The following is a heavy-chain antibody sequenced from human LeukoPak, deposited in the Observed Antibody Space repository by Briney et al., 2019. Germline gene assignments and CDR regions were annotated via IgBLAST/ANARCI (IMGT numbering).Heavy chain of an antibody. CDR2: IYYSGST. CDR1: GGSISSSSYY. Sequence: PSETLSLTCTVSGGSISSSSYYWGWIRQPPGKGLEWSGSIYYSGSTYYNPSLKSRVTISVDTSKNQFSLKLSSVTAAGTAVYYCAREGMGELMIFAFDYWGQGTLVTVSS. J-gene: IGHJ4*02. CDR3: AREGMGELMIFAFDY. D-gene: IGHD1-26*01. V-gene: IGHV4-39*07.